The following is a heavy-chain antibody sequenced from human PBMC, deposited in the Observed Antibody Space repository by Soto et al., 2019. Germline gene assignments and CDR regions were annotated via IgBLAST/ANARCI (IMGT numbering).Heavy chain of an antibody. CDR1: GFTFSSYG. V-gene: IGHV3-33*01. CDR2: IWYDGSNK. Sequence: GGSLRLSCAASGFTFSSYGMHWVRQAPGKGLEWVAVIWYDGSNKYYADSVKGRFTISRDNSKNTLYLQMNSLRAEDTAVYYCASLAAAGEQGAFDIWGQGTMVTVSS. CDR3: ASLAAAGEQGAFDI. J-gene: IGHJ3*02. D-gene: IGHD6-13*01.